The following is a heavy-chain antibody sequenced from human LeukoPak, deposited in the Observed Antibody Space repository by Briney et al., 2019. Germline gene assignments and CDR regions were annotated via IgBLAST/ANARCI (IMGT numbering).Heavy chain of an antibody. Sequence: SETLSLTCTVSDDSISDYYRGWIRQPPGKGLEWVGYFHNSGTSTYNPSLKSRVTISADTSKNQFSLKLNSLTTADTAVYYCTRGAGWLIDYWGQGILVTVSS. V-gene: IGHV4-59*01. CDR1: DDSISDYY. CDR2: FHNSGTS. J-gene: IGHJ4*02. CDR3: TRGAGWLIDY. D-gene: IGHD3-16*01.